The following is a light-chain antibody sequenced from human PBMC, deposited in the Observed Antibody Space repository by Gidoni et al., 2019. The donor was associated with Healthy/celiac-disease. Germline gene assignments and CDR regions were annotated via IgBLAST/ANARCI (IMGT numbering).Light chain of an antibody. J-gene: IGKJ2*01. CDR3: QQSYSTPNT. CDR2: AAS. V-gene: IGKV1-39*01. Sequence: DIQLTQSPSSLSASVGDRVTITCRASKSISSYLNWYQQKPGKAPKLLIYAASSWQSGVPSRFSGSGSGTDFTLTISSLLPEDFATYYCQQSYSTPNTFGQGTKLEIK. CDR1: KSISSY.